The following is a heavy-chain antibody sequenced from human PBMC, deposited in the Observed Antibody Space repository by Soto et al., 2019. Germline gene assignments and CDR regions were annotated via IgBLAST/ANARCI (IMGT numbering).Heavy chain of an antibody. V-gene: IGHV4-34*01. CDR3: ASGHYDFWSGYFATIDY. CDR2: INHSGST. D-gene: IGHD3-3*01. J-gene: IGHJ4*02. Sequence: SETLSLTCAVYGGSFSGYYWSWIRQPPGKGLEWIGEINHSGSTNYNPSLKSRVTISVDTSKNQFSLKLSSVTAADTAVYYCASGHYDFWSGYFATIDYWGQGTLVTVSS. CDR1: GGSFSGYY.